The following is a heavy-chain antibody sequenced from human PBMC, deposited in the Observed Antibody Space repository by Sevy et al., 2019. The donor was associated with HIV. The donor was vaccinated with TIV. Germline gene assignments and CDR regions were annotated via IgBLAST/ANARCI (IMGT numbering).Heavy chain of an antibody. CDR3: VRVPWDGVVLADY. CDR2: INSGYTTM. D-gene: IGHD3-3*01. Sequence: GGSLRLSCAASGFAFNSYSMIWVRQGPGKGLEWVSYINSGYTTMYYADSVRGRFTISRDNAKNSLYLQMNSLRDEDTAVYYCVRVPWDGVVLADYWGQGTLVTVSS. CDR1: GFAFNSYS. J-gene: IGHJ4*02. V-gene: IGHV3-48*02.